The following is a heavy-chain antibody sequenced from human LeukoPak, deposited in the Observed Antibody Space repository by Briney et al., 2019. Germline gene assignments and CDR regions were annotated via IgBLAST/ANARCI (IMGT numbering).Heavy chain of an antibody. Sequence: SQTLSLTCTVSGGSISSGDYYWSWIRQPPGKGLGWIAYIYYSGSPSYNPSLKSRVTISVDTSKNQFSLKLNSVTAADTAVYYCARGDSSTWSFKIWGQGTLVTVSS. D-gene: IGHD6-13*01. CDR2: IYYSGSP. J-gene: IGHJ4*02. CDR3: ARGDSSTWSFKI. CDR1: GGSISSGDYY. V-gene: IGHV4-30-4*01.